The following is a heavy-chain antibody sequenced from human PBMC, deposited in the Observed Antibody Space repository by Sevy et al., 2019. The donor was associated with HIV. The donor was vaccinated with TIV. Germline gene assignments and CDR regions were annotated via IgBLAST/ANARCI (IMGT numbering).Heavy chain of an antibody. CDR1: GLIFSKSW. CDR2: INQDGSEK. Sequence: GGSLRLSCAASGLIFSKSWMSWLRQAPGEGLEWVANINQDGSEKSYVVSVKGRFTIFRDNAKNSLFLEMNSLRADDRALFYCGIGGGALWGQGTLVTVSS. D-gene: IGHD3-10*01. J-gene: IGHJ4*02. V-gene: IGHV3-7*01. CDR3: GIGGGAL.